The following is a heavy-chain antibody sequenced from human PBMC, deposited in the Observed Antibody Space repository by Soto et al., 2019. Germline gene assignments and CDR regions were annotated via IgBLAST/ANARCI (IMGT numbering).Heavy chain of an antibody. D-gene: IGHD3-10*01. V-gene: IGHV1-69*13. CDR1: GGTFSSYA. Sequence: SVKVSCKASGGTFSSYAISWVRQAPGQGLEWMGGIIPIFGTANYAQKFQGRVTITADESTSTAYMELSSLRSEDTAVYYCARDRSGLRQPFDYCGQGTLVTVSS. J-gene: IGHJ4*02. CDR2: IIPIFGTA. CDR3: ARDRSGLRQPFDY.